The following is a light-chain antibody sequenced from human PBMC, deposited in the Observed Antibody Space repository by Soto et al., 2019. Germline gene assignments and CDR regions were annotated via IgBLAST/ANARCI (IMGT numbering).Light chain of an antibody. CDR2: EGT. V-gene: IGLV2-23*01. CDR1: SSDVGSYNL. J-gene: IGLJ1*01. CDR3: CSSAGSSLYV. Sequence: QSALTQPASVSGSPGQSIAISCTGISSDVGSYNLVSWYQQHPGKAPKLMIYEGTKRPSGVSNRFSGSKSGNTASLTISGLQAEDEADYYCCSSAGSSLYVFGSGTKVTVL.